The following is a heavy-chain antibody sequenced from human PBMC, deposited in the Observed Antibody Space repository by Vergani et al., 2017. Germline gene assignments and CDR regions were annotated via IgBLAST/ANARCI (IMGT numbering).Heavy chain of an antibody. CDR1: GFTFSDYY. J-gene: IGHJ6*02. V-gene: IGHV3-11*05. D-gene: IGHD6-13*01. Sequence: QVQLVESGGGLVKPGGSLRLSCAASGFTFSDYYMSWIRQAPGKGLEWVSYISSSSSYTNYADSVKGRFTISRDNAKNSLYLQMNSLRAEDTAAYYCARDGRIAAAGTGYYGMDVWGQGTTVTVSS. CDR2: ISSSSSYT. CDR3: ARDGRIAAAGTGYYGMDV.